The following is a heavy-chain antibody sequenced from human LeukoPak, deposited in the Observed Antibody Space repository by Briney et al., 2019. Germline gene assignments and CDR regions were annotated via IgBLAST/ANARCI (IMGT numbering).Heavy chain of an antibody. D-gene: IGHD6-19*01. J-gene: IGHJ4*02. CDR3: AGVSESGWYYFDY. CDR1: GLTFSNFA. Sequence: GGSLRLSCAASGLTFSNFAMHWVRQAPGKGLQWVAVISFDGSNKYYADSVKGRFSISRDNSKDTLHLQMSSLRDEDTAVYFCAGVSESGWYYFDYRGQGTLVTVSS. CDR2: ISFDGSNK. V-gene: IGHV3-30*03.